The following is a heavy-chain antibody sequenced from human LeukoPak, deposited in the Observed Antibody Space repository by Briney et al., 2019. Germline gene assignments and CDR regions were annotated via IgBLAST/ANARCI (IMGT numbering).Heavy chain of an antibody. Sequence: PSETLSLTRAVYGGSFSGYYWSWIRQPPGKGLEWIGEINHSGSTNYNPSLKSRVTISVDTSKNQFSLKLSSVTAADTAVYYCARGSPRGGDFYYYYMDVWGKGTTVTVSS. J-gene: IGHJ6*03. CDR3: ARGSPRGGDFYYYYMDV. D-gene: IGHD2-21*01. V-gene: IGHV4-34*01. CDR2: INHSGST. CDR1: GGSFSGYY.